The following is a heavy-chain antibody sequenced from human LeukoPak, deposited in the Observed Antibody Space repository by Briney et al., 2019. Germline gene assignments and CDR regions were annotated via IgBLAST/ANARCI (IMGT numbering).Heavy chain of an antibody. J-gene: IGHJ4*02. CDR2: IYYSGST. D-gene: IGHD2-8*01. Sequence: SETLSLTCTVSGGSISSGGYYWSWIRQHPGKGLEWIGYIYYSGSTYYNPSLKSRVTISVDTSKNQFSLKLSSVTAADTAVYYCARVACTNGVCYFDYWGRGTLVTVSS. V-gene: IGHV4-31*03. CDR1: GGSISSGGYY. CDR3: ARVACTNGVCYFDY.